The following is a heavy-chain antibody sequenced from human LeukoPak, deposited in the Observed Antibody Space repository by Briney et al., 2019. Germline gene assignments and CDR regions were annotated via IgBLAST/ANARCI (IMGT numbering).Heavy chain of an antibody. V-gene: IGHV4-39*02. J-gene: IGHJ4*02. CDR3: AANSADYNTLGSSYKV. CDR2: ISYSGTT. D-gene: IGHD3-10*01. CDR1: SASISSSPYY. Sequence: SETLSLTCTVSSASISSSPYYWGWIRQSPGKGLEWIGSISYSGTTYYNPSLKSRVTISVDTSKNHFSLKLSSVTAADTAVYYCAANSADYNTLGSSYKVWGQGALVTVSS.